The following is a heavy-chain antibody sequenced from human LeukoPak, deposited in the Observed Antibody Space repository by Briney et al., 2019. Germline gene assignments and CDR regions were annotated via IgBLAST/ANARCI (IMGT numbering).Heavy chain of an antibody. V-gene: IGHV3-20*04. J-gene: IGHJ3*02. Sequence: GSLRLSCVASGFIFDDFGMSWVRQAPGKGLEWVSGINWMGGNAVYPDSMKGRFTISRDNAKNSLYLQMNSLRAEDTAVYYCARSFPTRAFDIWGQGTMVTVSS. CDR1: GFIFDDFG. CDR3: ARSFPTRAFDI. CDR2: INWMGGNA.